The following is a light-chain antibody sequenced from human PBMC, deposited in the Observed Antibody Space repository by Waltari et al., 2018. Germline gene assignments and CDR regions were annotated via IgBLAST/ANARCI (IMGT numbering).Light chain of an antibody. J-gene: IGKJ4*02. V-gene: IGKV1-5*03. CDR1: QSISSW. CDR2: KAS. Sequence: DIQMTQSPSTLSASVGDRVTITCRASQSISSWLAWYQQKPGKAPKLLIYKASNLESGVPSRFSSGGSGTEFTLTINSLQPDDFATYYCQHYDSYSATFGRGTKVEIK. CDR3: QHYDSYSAT.